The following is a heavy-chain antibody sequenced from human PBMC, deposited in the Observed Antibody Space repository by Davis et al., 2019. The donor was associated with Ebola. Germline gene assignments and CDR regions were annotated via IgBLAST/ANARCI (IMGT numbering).Heavy chain of an antibody. Sequence: GGSLRLSCAASGFTFSSYGMHWVRQAPGKGLEWVAFIRYDGSNKYYADSVKGRFTISRDNSKNTLYLQMNSLRAEDTAVYYCAKDRTRLGYDILTGYSYYYYYYGMDVWGQGTTVTVSS. CDR1: GFTFSSYG. CDR3: AKDRTRLGYDILTGYSYYYYYYGMDV. CDR2: IRYDGSNK. D-gene: IGHD3-9*01. J-gene: IGHJ6*02. V-gene: IGHV3-30*02.